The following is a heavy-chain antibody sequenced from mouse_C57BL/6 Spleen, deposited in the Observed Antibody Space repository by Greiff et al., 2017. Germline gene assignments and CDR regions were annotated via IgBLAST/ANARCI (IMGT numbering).Heavy chain of an antibody. J-gene: IGHJ4*01. CDR2: IYPGDGDT. D-gene: IGHD2-14*01. CDR3: ARTYRDAMDY. CDR1: GYAFSSSW. Sequence: QVQLQQSGPELVKPGASVKISCKASGYAFSSSWMNWVKQRPGKGLEWIGRIYPGDGDTNYNGKFKGKATLTADKSSSTAYMQLSSLTSEDSAVYFCARTYRDAMDYWGQGTSVTVSS. V-gene: IGHV1-82*01.